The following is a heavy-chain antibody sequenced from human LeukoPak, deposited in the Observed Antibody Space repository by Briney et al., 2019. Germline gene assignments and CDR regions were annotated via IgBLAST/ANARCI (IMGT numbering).Heavy chain of an antibody. CDR3: ARDDYSGDYYDKGDAFDI. J-gene: IGHJ3*02. CDR2: IYTSGST. D-gene: IGHD3-22*01. Sequence: PSQTLSLTCTVSGGSISSGSYYWSWIRQPAGKGLEWIGRIYTSGSTNYNPSLKSRVTISVDTSKNQFSLKLRSVTAADTAVYYCARDDYSGDYYDKGDAFDIWGQGTMVTVSS. V-gene: IGHV4-61*02. CDR1: GGSISSGSYY.